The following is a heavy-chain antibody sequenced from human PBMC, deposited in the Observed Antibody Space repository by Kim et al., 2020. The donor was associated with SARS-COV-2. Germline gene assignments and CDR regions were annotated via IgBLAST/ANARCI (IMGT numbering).Heavy chain of an antibody. Sequence: GGSLRLSCATSGFTFSTYAMHWVRQVPGKALEWVSVSTSTGDTYYADSVKGRFTISREDANKSLYLQMNSLTAGDTAVYYCARGGGGNILTGYYRPYYYYGMDVWGQGTTVTVSS. CDR3: ARGGGGNILTGYYRPYYYYGMDV. D-gene: IGHD3-9*01. V-gene: IGHV3-13*04. CDR1: GFTFSTYA. J-gene: IGHJ6*02. CDR2: STSTGDT.